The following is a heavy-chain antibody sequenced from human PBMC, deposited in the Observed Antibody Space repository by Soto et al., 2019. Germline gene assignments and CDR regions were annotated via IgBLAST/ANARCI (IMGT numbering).Heavy chain of an antibody. V-gene: IGHV4-39*01. J-gene: IGHJ3*02. Sequence: QLQLQESGPGLVKPSETLSLTCTVSGGSISSSSYYWGWIRQPPGKGLEGIGSIDYSGSTYYNPSLKSRLTIPVETSKNQFSLRLNSVTAADTAVYYCARARYCSSTSCYFVHAFDIWGQGTMVTVSS. CDR2: IDYSGST. CDR1: GGSISSSSYY. D-gene: IGHD2-2*01. CDR3: ARARYCSSTSCYFVHAFDI.